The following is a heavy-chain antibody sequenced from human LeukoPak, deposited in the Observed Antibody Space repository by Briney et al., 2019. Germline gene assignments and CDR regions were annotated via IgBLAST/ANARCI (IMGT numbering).Heavy chain of an antibody. CDR3: AKDLGSVGASTGDY. J-gene: IGHJ4*02. Sequence: GGSLRLSCAASGFTFDDYAMHWVRQAPGKGLEWVSGISWNSGSIGYADSVKGRFTISRDNAKNSLYLQMNSLRAEDTALYYCAKDLGSVGASTGDYWGQGTLVTVSS. V-gene: IGHV3-9*01. CDR2: ISWNSGSI. CDR1: GFTFDDYA. D-gene: IGHD1-26*01.